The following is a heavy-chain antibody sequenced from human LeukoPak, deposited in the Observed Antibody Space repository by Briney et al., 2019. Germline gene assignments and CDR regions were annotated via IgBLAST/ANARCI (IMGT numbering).Heavy chain of an antibody. CDR1: GFTFSSYW. CDR3: GRRGSTSWYVY. J-gene: IGHJ4*02. D-gene: IGHD6-13*01. CDR2: IKQDGSEK. V-gene: IGHV3-7*01. Sequence: GGPLRLSCAASGFTFSSYWMSWVRQAPGKGLKWVASIKQDGSEKYYVDSVKGRFTISRDNAKNSVYLQMNSLRAEDTAVYYCGRRGSTSWYVYWGQGTLVTVSS.